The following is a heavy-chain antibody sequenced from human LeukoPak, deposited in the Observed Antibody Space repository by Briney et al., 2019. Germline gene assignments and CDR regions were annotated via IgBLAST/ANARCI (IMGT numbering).Heavy chain of an antibody. CDR3: ARDRNYYGSGLYWYFDL. Sequence: GGSVRLSCAASGFTFSSYAMHWVRQAPGKGLEWVAVISYDGTNKYYADSVKGRFTISRDNSKNTLYLQMNSLRAEDTAVYYCARDRNYYGSGLYWYFDLWGRGTLVTVSS. CDR2: ISYDGTNK. V-gene: IGHV3-30-3*01. J-gene: IGHJ2*01. D-gene: IGHD3-10*01. CDR1: GFTFSSYA.